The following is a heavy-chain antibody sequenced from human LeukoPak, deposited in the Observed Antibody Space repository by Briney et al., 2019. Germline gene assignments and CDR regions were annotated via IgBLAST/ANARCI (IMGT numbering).Heavy chain of an antibody. CDR1: GGSISSDY. Sequence: SETLSLTCTVYGGSISSDYWSWIRQPPGRGLEWIGEIYYSGSTNYNPSLKSRVTISVDTSKNQFSLKLSSVTAADTAVYCCARAVVRGATHFDYWGQGTLVTVSS. D-gene: IGHD3-10*01. V-gene: IGHV4-59*01. CDR2: IYYSGST. CDR3: ARAVVRGATHFDY. J-gene: IGHJ4*02.